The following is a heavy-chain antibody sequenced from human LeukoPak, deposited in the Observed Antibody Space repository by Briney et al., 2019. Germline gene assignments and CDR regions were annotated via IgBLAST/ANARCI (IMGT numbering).Heavy chain of an antibody. D-gene: IGHD1-26*01. CDR3: ARTKSPRVEPDAFDI. J-gene: IGHJ3*02. CDR2: ISAYNGNT. Sequence: ASVKVSCKASGYTFTSYGISWVRQAPGQGLEWMGWISAYNGNTNYAQKFQGRVTMTRDTSISTAYMELSRLRSDDTAVYYCARTKSPRVEPDAFDIWGQGTMVTVSS. CDR1: GYTFTSYG. V-gene: IGHV1-18*01.